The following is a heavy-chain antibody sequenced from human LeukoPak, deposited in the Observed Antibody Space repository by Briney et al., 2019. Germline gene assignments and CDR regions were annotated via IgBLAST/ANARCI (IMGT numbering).Heavy chain of an antibody. Sequence: GASVKVSCKASGGTFSSYGISWVRQAPGQGLEWMGGIIPIFGTANYAQKFQGRVTITADTSTSTAYMELRSLRSDDTAVYYCARAGYYYDSSGRYYFDYWGQGTLVTVSS. CDR2: IIPIFGTA. D-gene: IGHD3-22*01. V-gene: IGHV1-69*06. CDR3: ARAGYYYDSSGRYYFDY. CDR1: GGTFSSYG. J-gene: IGHJ4*02.